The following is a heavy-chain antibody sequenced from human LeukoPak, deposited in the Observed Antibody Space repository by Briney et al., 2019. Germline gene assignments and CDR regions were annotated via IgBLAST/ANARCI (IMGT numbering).Heavy chain of an antibody. V-gene: IGHV3-53*01. CDR2: IYAGGST. CDR3: ARAQRGDYMDV. Sequence: GGSLRLSCAASGFTVSSNYMSWVRQAPGKGLEWVSVIYAGGSTYYADSVKGRFTISRDNSKNTLYLLMNNLRAEDTAVYYCARAQRGDYMDVWGKGTTVTVSS. J-gene: IGHJ6*03. D-gene: IGHD6-25*01. CDR1: GFTVSSNY.